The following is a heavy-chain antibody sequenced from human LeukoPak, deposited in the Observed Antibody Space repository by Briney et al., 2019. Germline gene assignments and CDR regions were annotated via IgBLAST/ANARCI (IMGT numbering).Heavy chain of an antibody. V-gene: IGHV1-69*04. D-gene: IGHD1-7*01. CDR3: ARGLGWNYEGDFDY. CDR2: IIPILGIA. J-gene: IGHJ4*02. Sequence: GSSVQVSCKASGGTFSSYAISWVRQAPGQGLEWMGRIIPILGIANYAQKFQVRVTITADKSTRTAYMELSRLRSEDTAVYYCARGLGWNYEGDFDYWGQGTVVSVSS. CDR1: GGTFSSYA.